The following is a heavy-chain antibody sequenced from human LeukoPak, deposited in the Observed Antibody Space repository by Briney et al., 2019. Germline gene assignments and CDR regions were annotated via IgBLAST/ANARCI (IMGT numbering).Heavy chain of an antibody. CDR1: GYTLSIYV. CDR2: INGGNGNT. J-gene: IGHJ4*02. V-gene: IGHV1-3*01. Sequence: ASVKVSCKASGYTLSIYVMHWVRQAPGQRPEWMGWINGGNGNTENSQKFQGRVTVTRDTSTSTVYMELSSLRSDDTAVYYCARGWGMGGTDVGYWGFDSWGQGTLVTVSS. CDR3: ARGWGMGGTDVGYWGFDS. D-gene: IGHD7-27*01.